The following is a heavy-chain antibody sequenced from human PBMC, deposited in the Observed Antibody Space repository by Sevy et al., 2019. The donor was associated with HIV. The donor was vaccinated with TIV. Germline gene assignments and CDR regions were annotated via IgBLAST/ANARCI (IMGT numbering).Heavy chain of an antibody. J-gene: IGHJ4*02. CDR1: GFTFSKYS. V-gene: IGHV3-23*01. CDR2: LSFGCGEI. Sequence: GGALRLSCAASGFTFSKYSMSWVRQPPGKGLEWVSTLSFGCGEIDYADSVKGRFTISRDNSKSSVYLQMNNLRPEDTAVYYCAREGCTKPHDYWGQGTLVTVSS. CDR3: AREGCTKPHDY. D-gene: IGHD2-8*01.